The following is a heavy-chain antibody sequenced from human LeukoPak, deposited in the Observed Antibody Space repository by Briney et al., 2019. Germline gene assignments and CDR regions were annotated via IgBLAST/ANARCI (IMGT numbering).Heavy chain of an antibody. CDR2: TYYRSKWYN. CDR1: GDSFSSNSAA. CDR3: ARDSGYYDFWSGYLYPFDY. Sequence: SQNLSLTCAISGDSFSSNSAAWNSIRQSPSRGLEWLGRTYYRSKWYNDYAVSVKSRITINPDTSKNQFSLQLNSVTPEDTAVYYCARDSGYYDFWSGYLYPFDYWGQGTLVTVSS. V-gene: IGHV6-1*01. D-gene: IGHD3-3*01. J-gene: IGHJ4*02.